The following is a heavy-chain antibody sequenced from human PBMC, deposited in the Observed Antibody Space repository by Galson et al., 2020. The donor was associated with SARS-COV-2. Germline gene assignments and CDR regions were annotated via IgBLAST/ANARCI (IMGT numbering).Heavy chain of an antibody. D-gene: IGHD5-12*01. V-gene: IGHV2-5*02. CDR1: GFSFTTAGVS. J-gene: IGHJ4*02. CDR3: AHSGAQLRGWLRSITFDY. CDR2: IYWDDNK. Sequence: SGPTLVKPTQTLTLTCSFSGFSFTTAGVSVGWIRQPPGKALEWLALIYWDDNKQYSPSLKSRLTITKDTSKNQVALTLSDLDPADTATYYCAHSGAQLRGWLRSITFDYWGRGILVIASS.